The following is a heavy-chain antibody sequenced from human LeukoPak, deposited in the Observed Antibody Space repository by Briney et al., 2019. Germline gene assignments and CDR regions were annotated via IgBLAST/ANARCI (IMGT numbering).Heavy chain of an antibody. Sequence: GGSLRLSCAASGFTFSSYGMHWVRQAPGKGLEWVAVISYDGSNKYYADSVKGRFTVSRDNSKNTLYLQMNSLRTEDTAVYYCGTYDSSGYSYYYGMDVWGQGTTVTVSS. D-gene: IGHD3-22*01. CDR2: ISYDGSNK. CDR1: GFTFSSYG. V-gene: IGHV3-30*03. CDR3: GTYDSSGYSYYYGMDV. J-gene: IGHJ6*02.